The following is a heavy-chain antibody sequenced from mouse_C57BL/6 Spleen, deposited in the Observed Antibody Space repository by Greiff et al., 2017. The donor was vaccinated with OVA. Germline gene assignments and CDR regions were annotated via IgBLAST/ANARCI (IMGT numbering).Heavy chain of an antibody. J-gene: IGHJ2*01. D-gene: IGHD2-1*01. CDR1: GYTFPDYN. Sequence: VQLQPSGPELVTPGASVTMSCKASGYTFPDYNMHWVKQSHGKSLEWIGYINPNNGGTSYNQKFKGKATLTVNKSSSTAYMELRSLTSEDSAVYYCARNYYYVDYWGQGTTLTVAS. CDR3: ARNYYYVDY. CDR2: INPNNGGT. V-gene: IGHV1-22*01.